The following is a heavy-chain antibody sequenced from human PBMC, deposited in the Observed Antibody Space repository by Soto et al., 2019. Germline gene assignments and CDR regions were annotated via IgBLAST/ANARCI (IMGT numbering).Heavy chain of an antibody. D-gene: IGHD3-10*01. J-gene: IGHJ3*02. CDR3: ARDPHGAFGGEHDAFDI. CDR2: INGGGGDA. V-gene: IGHV3-74*01. CDR1: GFTFSRSW. Sequence: EVQLVESGGGLIQPGGSLRLSCAASGFTFSRSWMHWVRQAPGMGLVWVSRINGGGGDASYADSVKGRFTISRDNAKNTLYLQMNSLRVEDTAVYYCARDPHGAFGGEHDAFDIWGQGTAVTVSS.